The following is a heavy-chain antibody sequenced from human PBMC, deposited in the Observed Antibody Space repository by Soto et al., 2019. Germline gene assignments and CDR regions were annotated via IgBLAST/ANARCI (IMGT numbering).Heavy chain of an antibody. D-gene: IGHD5-12*01. J-gene: IGHJ6*02. CDR3: ARAYGGFDNGLDV. Sequence: PSETLSLTCPVSGYSISSYYWTWIRQPPGKGLELIGYIYYSGSTRYNPSLKSRVTISVDMSKNQFSLKLSSVIAADTAVYYCARAYGGFDNGLDVWGQGSAVIVSS. V-gene: IGHV4-59*01. CDR1: GYSISSYY. CDR2: IYYSGST.